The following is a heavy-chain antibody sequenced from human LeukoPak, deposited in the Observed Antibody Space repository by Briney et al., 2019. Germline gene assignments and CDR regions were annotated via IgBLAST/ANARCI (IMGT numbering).Heavy chain of an antibody. D-gene: IGHD4-23*01. J-gene: IGHJ6*03. CDR3: ARVDGGNSDRYYYYYMDV. CDR2: IIPIFGTA. CDR1: GGTFSSYA. V-gene: IGHV1-69*13. Sequence: ASVKVSCKASGGTFSSYAISWVRQAPGQGLEWMGGIIPIFGTANYAQKFQGRVTITADESTSTAYMELSSLRSEDTAVYYCARVDGGNSDRYYYYYMDVWGKGTTVTISS.